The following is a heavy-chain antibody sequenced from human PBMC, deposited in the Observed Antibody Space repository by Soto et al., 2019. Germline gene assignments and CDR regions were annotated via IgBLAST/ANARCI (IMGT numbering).Heavy chain of an antibody. V-gene: IGHV4-31*03. Sequence: QVQLQESGPGLVKPSQTLSLTCTVSGGSISSGCHYWSWIRQHPGKGLEWIGYIHYSGSTHNNPSLPIRATVSVDTSKNQFPLKLSSVTAADTAVYYCARGRLYPVFFFDYWGQGTLVTVSS. CDR2: IHYSGST. J-gene: IGHJ4*02. CDR1: GGSISSGCHY. CDR3: ARGRLYPVFFFDY. D-gene: IGHD2-15*01.